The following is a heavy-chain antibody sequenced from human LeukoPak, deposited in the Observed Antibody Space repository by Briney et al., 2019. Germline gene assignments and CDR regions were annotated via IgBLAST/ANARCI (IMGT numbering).Heavy chain of an antibody. D-gene: IGHD5-12*01. V-gene: IGHV4-59*01. CDR3: AREGNSGYDYVDY. J-gene: IGHJ4*02. Sequence: SETLSLTCTVSGASISSYYWSWIRQPPGKGLEWIGYMYYSGSTIYNPSLKSRVTISVDTSKNQFSLRVTSVTAADTAVYYCAREGNSGYDYVDYWGQGTLVTVSS. CDR1: GASISSYY. CDR2: MYYSGST.